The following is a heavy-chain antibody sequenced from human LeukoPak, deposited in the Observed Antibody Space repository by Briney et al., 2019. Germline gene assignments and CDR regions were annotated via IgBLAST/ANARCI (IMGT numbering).Heavy chain of an antibody. CDR1: GYTFTGYY. Sequence: ASVKVSCKASGYTFTGYYMHWVRQAPGQGLEWMGWINPNSGGTNYAQKFQGRVTMTRDTSISTAYMELSRLRSDDTAVYYCARVRQWLVGDYFDYWGQGTLVTVSS. CDR3: ARVRQWLVGDYFDY. J-gene: IGHJ4*02. D-gene: IGHD6-19*01. CDR2: INPNSGGT. V-gene: IGHV1-2*02.